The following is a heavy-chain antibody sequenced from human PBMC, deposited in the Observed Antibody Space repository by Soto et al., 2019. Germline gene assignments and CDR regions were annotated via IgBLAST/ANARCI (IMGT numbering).Heavy chain of an antibody. J-gene: IGHJ5*02. D-gene: IGHD3-22*01. CDR3: ARSMGMIVVVPFDP. V-gene: IGHV1-69*05. CDR2: IIPIFGTA. CDR1: GGTFSSYA. Sequence: QVQLVQSGAEVKKPGSSVKVSCKASGGTFSSYAISWVRQAPGQGLEWMGGIIPIFGTANYAQKFQGRGTSTPDQSTSTAYMELSSLRSEDTAVYYCARSMGMIVVVPFDPWGQGTLVTVSS.